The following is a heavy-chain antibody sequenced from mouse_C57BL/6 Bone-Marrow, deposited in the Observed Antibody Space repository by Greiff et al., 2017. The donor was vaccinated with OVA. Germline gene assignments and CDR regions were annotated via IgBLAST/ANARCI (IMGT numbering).Heavy chain of an antibody. Sequence: EVMLVESGGGLVKPGGSLKLSCAASGFTFSSYAMSWVRQTPEKRLEWVATISNGGGSTYYPDTVKGRFTISRDNAKNTLYLQMSRLKSEDTAMYYCARPEFAYWGQGTLVTVSA. CDR2: ISNGGGST. CDR1: GFTFSSYA. J-gene: IGHJ3*01. CDR3: ARPEFAY. V-gene: IGHV5-4*03.